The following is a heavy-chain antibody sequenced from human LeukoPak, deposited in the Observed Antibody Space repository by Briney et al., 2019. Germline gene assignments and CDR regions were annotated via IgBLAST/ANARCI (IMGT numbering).Heavy chain of an antibody. D-gene: IGHD2-15*01. CDR3: ARGVVVAAPRGFAFDI. Sequence: SETLSLTCTVSGDSISSYYWSWIRQPPGKGLEWIGYICYSGSTNYSPSLNSRVTISADTSKNQFSLKLSSVTAADTAVYYCARGVVVAAPRGFAFDIWGQGTMVTVSS. J-gene: IGHJ3*02. V-gene: IGHV4-59*01. CDR1: GDSISSYY. CDR2: ICYSGST.